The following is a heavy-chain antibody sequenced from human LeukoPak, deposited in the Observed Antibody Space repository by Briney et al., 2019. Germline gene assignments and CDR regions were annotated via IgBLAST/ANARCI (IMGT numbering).Heavy chain of an antibody. J-gene: IGHJ5*02. D-gene: IGHD3-16*02. CDR1: GFTFRSYW. V-gene: IGHV3-74*01. CDR3: ARDTELSWFDP. CDR2: IDSDGSRT. Sequence: PGGSLRLSCAASGFTFRSYWMHWVRQVSGKGLVWVSRIDSDGSRTYYADSVKGRFTISRDNAKNSLYLQMNSLRAEDTAVYYCARDTELSWFDPWGQGTLITVSS.